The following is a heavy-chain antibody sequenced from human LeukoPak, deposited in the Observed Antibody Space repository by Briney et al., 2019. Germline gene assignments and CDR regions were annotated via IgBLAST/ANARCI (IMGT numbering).Heavy chain of an antibody. V-gene: IGHV4-34*01. Sequence: SETLSLTCAVYGGSFSGYYWSWIRQPPGKGLEWIGEINHSGSTNYNPSLKSRVTISVDTSKNQFSLKLSSVTAADTAVYYCARGGIAAAALVHLDYWGQGTLVTVSS. CDR2: INHSGST. D-gene: IGHD6-13*01. CDR3: ARGGIAAAALVHLDY. J-gene: IGHJ4*02. CDR1: GGSFSGYY.